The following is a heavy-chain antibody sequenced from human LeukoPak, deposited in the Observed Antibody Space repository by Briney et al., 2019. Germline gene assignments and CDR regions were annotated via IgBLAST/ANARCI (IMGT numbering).Heavy chain of an antibody. CDR3: ARMTYYYDSSGYSHFDY. CDR1: GFTFSSYE. Sequence: GGSLRLSXAASGFTFSSYELNWVRQAPGKGLEWISYISSSGSTIYYADSVKGRFTISRDNAKNSLYLQMNSLRAGDTAVYYCARMTYYYDSSGYSHFDYWGQGTLVTVSS. CDR2: ISSSGSTI. V-gene: IGHV3-48*03. J-gene: IGHJ4*02. D-gene: IGHD3-22*01.